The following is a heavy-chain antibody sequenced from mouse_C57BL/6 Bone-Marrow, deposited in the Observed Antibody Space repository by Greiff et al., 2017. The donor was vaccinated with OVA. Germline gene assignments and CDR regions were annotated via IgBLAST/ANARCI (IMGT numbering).Heavy chain of an antibody. CDR1: GFTFSDYY. D-gene: IGHD1-1*01. V-gene: IGHV5-12*01. CDR3: ARRDLLLLYAMDY. Sequence: EVNLMESGGGLVQPGGSLKLSCAASGFTFSDYYMYWVRQTPEKRLEWVAYISNGGGSTYYPDTVKGRFTISRDNAKNTLYLQMSRLKSEDTAMYYCARRDLLLLYAMDYWGQGTSVTVSS. J-gene: IGHJ4*01. CDR2: ISNGGGST.